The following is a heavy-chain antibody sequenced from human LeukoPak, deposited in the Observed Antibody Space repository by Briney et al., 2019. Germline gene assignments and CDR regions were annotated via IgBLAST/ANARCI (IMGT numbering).Heavy chain of an antibody. Sequence: GASVKVSCKTSGYPFRDFGISWVRQAPGQGLEWMGWISVHNDNRHCGQKFQGRLTMTADTSLGTLYMELTSLTSDDTALYYCARDRLGGDLTGESLYWGQGTPVTVSS. CDR2: ISVHNDNR. D-gene: IGHD4-17*01. CDR3: ARDRLGGDLTGESLY. J-gene: IGHJ4*02. CDR1: GYPFRDFG. V-gene: IGHV1-18*01.